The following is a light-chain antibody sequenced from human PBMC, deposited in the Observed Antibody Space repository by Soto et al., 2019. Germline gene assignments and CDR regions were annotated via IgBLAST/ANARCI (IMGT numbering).Light chain of an antibody. CDR3: CSYVGSNTLYV. CDR1: SSDIGDYDY. Sequence: QSALTQPRSVCGSPGQSLTISCSGSSSDIGDYDYVSWYQQHPGKAPTLLIYDVTKRPSGVPDRFSGSKSGDTASLTISGLQAGDEGNYYCCSYVGSNTLYVFGTGTKLTVL. V-gene: IGLV2-11*01. CDR2: DVT. J-gene: IGLJ1*01.